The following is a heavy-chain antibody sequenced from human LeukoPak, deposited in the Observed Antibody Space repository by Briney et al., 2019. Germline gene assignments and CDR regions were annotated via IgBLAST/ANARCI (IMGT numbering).Heavy chain of an antibody. D-gene: IGHD3-10*01. J-gene: IGHJ4*02. V-gene: IGHV1-2*02. CDR3: AREGSGSYYNAFDY. Sequence: ASVKVSCKASGYTFTGYYMHWERQAPGQGLEWMGWINPNSGGTNYAQKFQGRVTMTRDTSISTAYMELSRLRSDDTAVYYCAREGSGSYYNAFDYWGQGTLVTVSS. CDR2: INPNSGGT. CDR1: GYTFTGYY.